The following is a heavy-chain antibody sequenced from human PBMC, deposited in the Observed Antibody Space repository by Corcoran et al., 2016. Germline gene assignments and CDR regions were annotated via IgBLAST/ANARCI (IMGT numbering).Heavy chain of an antibody. V-gene: IGHV1-8*01. D-gene: IGHD2-2*03. CDR1: GYTFTRYD. Sequence: QVQLVQSGAEVKKPGTSVKVSCKASGYTFTRYDINGVRQATGQGREWVGWMNPNSGNTGYAQKFQGRVTMTRNTSISTAYMELSSLRSEDTAVSYCARRVGMVVVPADPDYVYYYYGRDVWGKGTTVTVAS. CDR2: MNPNSGNT. CDR3: ARRVGMVVVPADPDYVYYYYGRDV. J-gene: IGHJ6*04.